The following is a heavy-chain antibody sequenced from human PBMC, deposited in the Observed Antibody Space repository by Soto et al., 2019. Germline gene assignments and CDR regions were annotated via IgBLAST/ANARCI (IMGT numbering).Heavy chain of an antibody. CDR3: ARAVAGSLYGMDV. V-gene: IGHV3-30-3*01. CDR1: GFTFSSYA. J-gene: IGHJ6*02. Sequence: QVQLVESGGGVVQPGRSLRLSCAASGFTFSSYAMHWVRQAPGKGLEWVAVISYDGSNKYYADSVKGRFTISRDNSKNTLYLQMNSLRAEDTAVSYCARAVAGSLYGMDVWGQGTTVTVSS. D-gene: IGHD6-19*01. CDR2: ISYDGSNK.